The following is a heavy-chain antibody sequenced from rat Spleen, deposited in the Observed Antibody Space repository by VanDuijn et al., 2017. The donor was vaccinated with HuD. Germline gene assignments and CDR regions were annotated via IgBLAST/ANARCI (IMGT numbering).Heavy chain of an antibody. D-gene: IGHD1-3*01. CDR1: GFTLSNYG. CDR2: ISPSGGIT. CDR3: ATDRDYGSYDYYVMDA. Sequence: EVQLVESGGGLVQPGRSLKLSCAASGFTLSNYGMHWIRQAPTKGLEWVASISPSGGITDYRDSVKGRFAISRDTAKSTLYLQMDSLGSEDTATYYCATDRDYGSYDYYVMDALGQGASVTVSS. V-gene: IGHV5-19*01. J-gene: IGHJ4*01.